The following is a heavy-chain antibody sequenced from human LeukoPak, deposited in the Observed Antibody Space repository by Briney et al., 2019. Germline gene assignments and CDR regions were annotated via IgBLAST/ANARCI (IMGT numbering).Heavy chain of an antibody. D-gene: IGHD2-15*01. V-gene: IGHV3-7*01. CDR3: ARILLRFDY. Sequence: GGSLRLSCAASGFTFSSYWMSWVRQAPGNGLEWVANIKQDGSEEYYVDSVKGRFTISRDDAKNSLYLQMNSLRAEDTAVYYCARILLRFDYWGQGTLVTVSS. CDR1: GFTFSSYW. J-gene: IGHJ4*02. CDR2: IKQDGSEE.